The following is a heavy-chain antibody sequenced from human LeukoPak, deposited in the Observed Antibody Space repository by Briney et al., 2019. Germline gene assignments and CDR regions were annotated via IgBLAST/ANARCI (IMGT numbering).Heavy chain of an antibody. CDR1: GFSFSSFW. Sequence: GGSLRVSCATSGFSFSSFWMSWVRQAPGKGLEWVANIKKDGSEKYYVDSVKGRFTISRDNAKNSLYLQMNSLRADDTAVYYCVKDSPPRYSGSPPAYWGQGTLVTVSS. CDR2: IKKDGSEK. D-gene: IGHD1-26*01. J-gene: IGHJ4*02. V-gene: IGHV3-7*03. CDR3: VKDSPPRYSGSPPAY.